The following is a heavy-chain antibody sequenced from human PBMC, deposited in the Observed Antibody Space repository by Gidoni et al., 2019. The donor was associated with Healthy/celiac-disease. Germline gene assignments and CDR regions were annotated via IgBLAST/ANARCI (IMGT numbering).Heavy chain of an antibody. J-gene: IGHJ5*02. CDR3: ARDGGGDRNWFDP. CDR1: GFTSSSYA. D-gene: IGHD2-21*02. V-gene: IGHV3-30*04. Sequence: QVQLVESGGGVVQPGRSLSLSGAAPGFTSSSYAMHWVRQAPGNGLEWVAVISYDGSNKYYADSVKGRFTISRDNSKNTLDLQMNSLRAEDTAVYYCARDGGGDRNWFDPWGQGTLVTVSS. CDR2: ISYDGSNK.